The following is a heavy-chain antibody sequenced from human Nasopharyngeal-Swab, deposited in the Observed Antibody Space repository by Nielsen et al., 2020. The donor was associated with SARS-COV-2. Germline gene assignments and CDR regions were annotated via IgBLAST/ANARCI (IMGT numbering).Heavy chain of an antibody. CDR2: IAYDGSNK. V-gene: IGHV3-30*18. Sequence: PGKGLEWVAVIAYDGSNKYYADSVKGRFTISRDNSKNTLYLQMNSLRAEDTAVYYCAKVHRIAAGAFDIWGQGTMVTVSS. CDR3: AKVHRIAAGAFDI. J-gene: IGHJ3*02. D-gene: IGHD6-13*01.